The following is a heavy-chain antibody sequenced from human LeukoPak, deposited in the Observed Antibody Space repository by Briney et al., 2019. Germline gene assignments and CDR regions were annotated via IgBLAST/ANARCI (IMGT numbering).Heavy chain of an antibody. CDR2: INHSGST. Sequence: SETLSLTCTVSGGSISSYYWSWIRQPPGKGLEWIGEINHSGSTNYNPSLKSRVTISVDTSKNQFSLKLSSVTAADTAVYYCASLGVPAAPFDYWGQGTLVTVSS. V-gene: IGHV4-34*01. J-gene: IGHJ4*02. D-gene: IGHD2-2*01. CDR3: ASLGVPAAPFDY. CDR1: GGSISSYY.